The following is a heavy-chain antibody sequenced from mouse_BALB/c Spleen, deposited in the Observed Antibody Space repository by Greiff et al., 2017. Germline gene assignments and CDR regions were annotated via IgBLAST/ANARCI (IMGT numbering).Heavy chain of an antibody. CDR1: GYSFTSYW. Sequence: VQLKQSGTVLARPGASVKMSCKASGYSFTSYWMHWVKQRPGQGLEWIGAIYPGNSDTSYNQKFKGKAKLTAVTSASTAYMELSSLTNEDSAVYYCTRGFITTATFDYWGQGTTLTVSS. CDR2: IYPGNSDT. CDR3: TRGFITTATFDY. J-gene: IGHJ2*01. D-gene: IGHD1-2*01. V-gene: IGHV1-5*01.